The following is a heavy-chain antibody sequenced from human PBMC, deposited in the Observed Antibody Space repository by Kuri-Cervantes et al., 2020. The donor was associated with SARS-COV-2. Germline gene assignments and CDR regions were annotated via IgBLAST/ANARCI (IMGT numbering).Heavy chain of an antibody. CDR3: AREDSSSWLYSYDY. D-gene: IGHD6-13*01. V-gene: IGHV4-34*01. Sequence: SETLSLTCAVYGGSFNGYFWTWIRQPPGKGLEWIGEINHSGSAKYNPSLKSRVTISVDTSKNQFSLKLSSVTAADTAVYYCAREDSSSWLYSYDYWGQGTLVTVSS. CDR2: INHSGSA. CDR1: GGSFNGYF. J-gene: IGHJ4*02.